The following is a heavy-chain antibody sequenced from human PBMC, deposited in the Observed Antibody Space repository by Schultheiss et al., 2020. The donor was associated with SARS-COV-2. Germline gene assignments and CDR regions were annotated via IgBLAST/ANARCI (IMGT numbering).Heavy chain of an antibody. CDR3: TTPSGYYTNDFDY. D-gene: IGHD3-3*01. CDR2: IKSKTDGGTT. V-gene: IGHV3-15*07. J-gene: IGHJ4*02. Sequence: GESLKISCAASGFTFSNAWMNWVRQAPGKGLEWVGRIKSKTDGGTTDYAAPLKGRFTISRDDSKNTLYLQMNSLKTEDTAVYYCTTPSGYYTNDFDYWGQGTLVTVSS. CDR1: GFTFSNAW.